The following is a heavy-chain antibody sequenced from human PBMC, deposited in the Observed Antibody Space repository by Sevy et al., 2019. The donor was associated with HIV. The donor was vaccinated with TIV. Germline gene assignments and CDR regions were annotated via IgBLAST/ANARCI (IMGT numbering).Heavy chain of an antibody. J-gene: IGHJ4*02. D-gene: IGHD3-22*01. V-gene: IGHV3-23*01. CDR1: GFTFSSYA. CDR2: ISGSGGST. Sequence: GGSLRLSCAASGFTFSSYAMSWVRQAPGKGLEWVSAISGSGGSTYYADSVKGRFTISRDNSKNTLYLQMNSLRAEDTAAYYCAKDSSITMIVVANDYWGQGTLVTVSS. CDR3: AKDSSITMIVVANDY.